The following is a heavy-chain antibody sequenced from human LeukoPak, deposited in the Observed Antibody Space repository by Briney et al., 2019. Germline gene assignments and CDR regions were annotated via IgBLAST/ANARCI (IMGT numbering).Heavy chain of an antibody. CDR3: AKQWLRNAFDI. J-gene: IGHJ3*02. V-gene: IGHV4-30-4*08. CDR1: GGSISSGDYY. D-gene: IGHD3-22*01. CDR2: IYYSGST. Sequence: PSQTLSLTCTVSGGSISSGDYYWSWIRQPPGKGLEWIVYIYYSGSTYYNPSLKRRVTISVDTSKNQFSLKLTSVTAADTAVYYCAKQWLRNAFDIWGQGTMVTVSS.